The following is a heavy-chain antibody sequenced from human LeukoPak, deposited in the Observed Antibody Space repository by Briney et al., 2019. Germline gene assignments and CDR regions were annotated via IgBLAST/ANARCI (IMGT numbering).Heavy chain of an antibody. CDR3: ARRWFGESDSYYYYGMDV. V-gene: IGHV4-59*01. CDR2: IYSSGST. Sequence: SETLSLTRTVSGGSIRNYYWSWIRQPPGKGLEWIGYIYSSGSTNYNPSLKSRVTISVDTSRNQFSLKLRSVTAADTAVYYCARRWFGESDSYYYYGMDVWGQGTTVTVSS. CDR1: GGSIRNYY. J-gene: IGHJ6*02. D-gene: IGHD3-10*01.